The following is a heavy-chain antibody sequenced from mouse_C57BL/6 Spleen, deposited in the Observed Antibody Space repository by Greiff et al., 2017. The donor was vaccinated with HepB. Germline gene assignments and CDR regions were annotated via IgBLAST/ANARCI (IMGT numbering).Heavy chain of an antibody. D-gene: IGHD2-4*01. CDR2: INPSNGGT. CDR1: GYTFTSYW. V-gene: IGHV1-53*01. J-gene: IGHJ1*03. CDR3: ARSGVYDYVWYFDV. Sequence: QVQLQQPGTELVKPGASVKLSCKASGYTFTSYWMHWVKQRPGQGLEWIGNINPSNGGTNYNEKFKSKATLTVDKSSSTAYMQLSSLTSEDSAVYYCARSGVYDYVWYFDVWGTGTTVTVSS.